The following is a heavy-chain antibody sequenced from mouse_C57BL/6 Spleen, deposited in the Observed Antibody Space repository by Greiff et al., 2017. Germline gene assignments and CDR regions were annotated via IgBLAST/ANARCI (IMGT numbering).Heavy chain of an antibody. J-gene: IGHJ3*01. Sequence: DVKLVESGGGLVKPGGSLKLSCAASGFTFSSYAMSWVRQTPEKRLEWVATISDGGSYTYYPDNVKGRFTISRDNAKNNLYLQMSHLKSEDTAMYYCAREGDYGSSYPLAYWGQGTLVTVSA. V-gene: IGHV5-4*01. D-gene: IGHD1-1*01. CDR2: ISDGGSYT. CDR3: AREGDYGSSYPLAY. CDR1: GFTFSSYA.